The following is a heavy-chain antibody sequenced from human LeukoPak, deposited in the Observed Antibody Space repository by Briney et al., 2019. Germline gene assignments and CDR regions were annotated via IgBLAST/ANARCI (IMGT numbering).Heavy chain of an antibody. CDR3: AGYPTYYDILWTAPGSFDY. V-gene: IGHV4-59*01. D-gene: IGHD3-9*01. Sequence: PSETLSLTCTVSGGSISSYYWSWIRQPPGKGLEWIGYIYYSGSTNYNPSLKSRVTISVDTSKNQFSLKLSSVTAADTAVYYCAGYPTYYDILWTAPGSFDYWGQGTLVTVSS. CDR1: GGSISSYY. CDR2: IYYSGST. J-gene: IGHJ4*02.